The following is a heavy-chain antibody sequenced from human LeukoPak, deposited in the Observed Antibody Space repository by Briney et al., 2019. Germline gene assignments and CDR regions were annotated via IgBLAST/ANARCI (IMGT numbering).Heavy chain of an antibody. V-gene: IGHV1-69*05. Sequence: SVKVSCKASGGTFSSYAISWVRQAPGQGLEWMGGIIPIFGTANYAQKLQGRVTMTTDTSTSTAYMELRSLRSDDTAVHYCARDRANDIDYWGQGTLVTVSS. CDR2: IIPIFGTA. CDR3: ARDRANDIDY. D-gene: IGHD1-1*01. CDR1: GGTFSSYA. J-gene: IGHJ4*02.